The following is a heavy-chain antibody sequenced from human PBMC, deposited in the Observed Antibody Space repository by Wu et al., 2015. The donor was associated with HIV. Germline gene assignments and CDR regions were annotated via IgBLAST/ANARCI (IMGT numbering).Heavy chain of an antibody. J-gene: IGHJ4*02. Sequence: QVQLVQSGAEVMKPGASVKVSCKASGYIFTDYYMSWVRQAPGQGLEWMGWINPNSGGTNYAQKFQGRVTMTRDTSISTAYMDLSRLRSDDTAVYFCARAEYNNGWKGFDYVGPGNAGHRLL. CDR3: ARAEYNNGWKGFDY. CDR1: GYIFTDYY. V-gene: IGHV1-2*02. CDR2: INPNSGGT. D-gene: IGHD6-19*01.